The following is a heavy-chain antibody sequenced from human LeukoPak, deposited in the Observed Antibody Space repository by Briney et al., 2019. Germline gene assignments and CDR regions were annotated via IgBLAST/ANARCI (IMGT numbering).Heavy chain of an antibody. Sequence: PSQTLSLTCTVSGGSISSGSYYRSWIRQPAGTGLEWIGRIYTSGSTNYNPSLKSRVTISVDTSKNQFSLKLSSVTAADTAVYYCARSSGWYGDAFDIWGQGTMVTVSS. D-gene: IGHD6-19*01. CDR3: ARSSGWYGDAFDI. CDR1: GGSISSGSYY. CDR2: IYTSGST. J-gene: IGHJ3*02. V-gene: IGHV4-61*02.